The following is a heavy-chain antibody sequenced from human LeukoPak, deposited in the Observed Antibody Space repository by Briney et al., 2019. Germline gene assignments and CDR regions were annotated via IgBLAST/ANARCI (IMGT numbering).Heavy chain of an antibody. CDR2: IKQDGSEK. J-gene: IGHJ6*02. CDR1: GFTFSSYW. V-gene: IGHV3-7*01. Sequence: GGSLRLSCVGSGFTFSSYWMNWVRQAPGKGLEWVANIKQDGSEKYYVDSVKGRFTISRDNTKNSLYLQMNSLRAEDTAVYYCAKGKGGMDVWGQGTTVTVSS. CDR3: AKGKGGMDV.